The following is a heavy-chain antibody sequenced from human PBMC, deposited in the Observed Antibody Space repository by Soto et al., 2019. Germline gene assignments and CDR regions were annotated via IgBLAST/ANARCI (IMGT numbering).Heavy chain of an antibody. D-gene: IGHD3-9*01. J-gene: IGHJ4*02. CDR3: ARATDILNGYYFDY. CDR2: IYYSGST. V-gene: IGHV4-59*01. Sequence: SETLSLTCTVSGGSISSYYWSWIRQPPGKGLEWIGYIYYSGSTNYNPSLKSRVTISVDTSKNQFSLKLSSVTAADTAVYYCARATDILNGYYFDYWGQGTLVTVSS. CDR1: GGSISSYY.